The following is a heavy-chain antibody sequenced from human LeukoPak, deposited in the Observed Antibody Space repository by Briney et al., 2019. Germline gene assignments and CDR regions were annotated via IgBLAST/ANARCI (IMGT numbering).Heavy chain of an antibody. V-gene: IGHV1-24*01. D-gene: IGHD1-26*01. CDR3: ATYRDYYYYMDV. J-gene: IGHJ6*03. CDR2: FDPEDGET. CDR1: GYTLTELS. Sequence: PGASVKASCKVSGYTLTELSMHWVRQAPGKGLEWMGGFDPEDGETIYAQKFQGRVTITADKSTSTAYMELSSLRSEDTAVYYCATYRDYYYYMDVWGKGTTVTVSS.